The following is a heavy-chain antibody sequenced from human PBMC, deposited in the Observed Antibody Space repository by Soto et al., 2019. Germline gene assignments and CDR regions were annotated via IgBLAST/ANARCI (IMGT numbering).Heavy chain of an antibody. D-gene: IGHD6-19*01. J-gene: IGHJ4*02. CDR3: ANDPQPWLTIFDY. CDR2: ISGSGGTT. Sequence: EVQLLESGGGLVQPGESLRLSCVASGFTFSNYAMSWVRQAPGKGLEWVSGISGSGGTTYYADSVKGRFTISRDNSKNTLFLQMNRLRAGDTAVYYCANDPQPWLTIFDYWGQGALVTVSS. CDR1: GFTFSNYA. V-gene: IGHV3-23*01.